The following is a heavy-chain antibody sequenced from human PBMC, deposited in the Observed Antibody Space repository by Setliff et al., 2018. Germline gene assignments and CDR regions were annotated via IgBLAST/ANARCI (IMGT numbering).Heavy chain of an antibody. V-gene: IGHV3-23*01. CDR3: AKGGRLHKTDY. Sequence: QTSETLSLSCAASGFTFDRYAMSWVRQAPGKGLEWVSTISSGGDVTNYAESVKGRFTISRDDSKNTLCLQMNSLRAEDTAVYYCAKGGRLHKTDYWGQGALVTVSS. CDR2: ISSGGDVT. CDR1: GFTFDRYA. D-gene: IGHD4-4*01. J-gene: IGHJ4*02.